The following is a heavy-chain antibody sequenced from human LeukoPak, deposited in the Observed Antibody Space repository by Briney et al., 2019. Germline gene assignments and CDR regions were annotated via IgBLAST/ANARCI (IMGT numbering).Heavy chain of an antibody. V-gene: IGHV1-18*01. CDR1: GYTFTSYG. CDR3: ARDLSGSYYHYYYGMDV. D-gene: IGHD1-26*01. CDR2: ISAYNGNT. Sequence: GASVKVSCKASGYTFTSYGISWVRQAPGQGLEWMGWISAYNGNTNYAQKLQGRVTMTTDTSTSTAYMELRSLRSDDTVVYYCARDLSGSYYHYYYGMDVWGQGTTVTVSS. J-gene: IGHJ6*02.